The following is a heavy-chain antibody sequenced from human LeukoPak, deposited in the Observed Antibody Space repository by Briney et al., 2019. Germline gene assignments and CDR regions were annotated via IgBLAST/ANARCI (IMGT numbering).Heavy chain of an antibody. D-gene: IGHD1-26*01. V-gene: IGHV4-39*01. J-gene: IGHJ5*02. CDR2: IYYSGST. CDR1: GGSISSSTYY. Sequence: SETLSLTRTVSGGSISSSTYYWGWIRQPPGKGLEWIGSIYYSGSTYYNPSLRSRVTLSVDTSKNLFSLKLSSVTAADTAVYYCARQEALGSNWFDPWGQGTLVTVSS. CDR3: ARQEALGSNWFDP.